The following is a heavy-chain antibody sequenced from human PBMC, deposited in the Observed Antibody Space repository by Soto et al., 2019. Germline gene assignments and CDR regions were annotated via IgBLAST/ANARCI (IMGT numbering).Heavy chain of an antibody. Sequence: QVQLEQSGAEVKKPGSSVKVSCKASGGTFSNSAISWVRQAPGQGLEWMGGIMPIFRTPDYAQKFQGRVTITVDESTSTAYMELRGLRSDDTAVYYCASDKDRLQLGGNYYYILDVWGQGTTVTVSS. D-gene: IGHD5-12*01. CDR1: GGTFSNSA. J-gene: IGHJ6*02. V-gene: IGHV1-69*12. CDR2: IMPIFRTP. CDR3: ASDKDRLQLGGNYYYILDV.